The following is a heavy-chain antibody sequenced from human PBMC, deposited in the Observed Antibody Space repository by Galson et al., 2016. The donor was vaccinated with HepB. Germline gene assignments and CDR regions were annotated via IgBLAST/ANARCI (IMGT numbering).Heavy chain of an antibody. CDR2: YYYTGQT. J-gene: IGHJ4*01. V-gene: IGHV4-39*01. D-gene: IGHD6-19*01. Sequence: ETLSLTCTVSGDSVSNRYFYWGWFRQPPGKVLEWIGTYYYTGQTFYNASLNSRVTISADTSYMQFSLKLRPVTAADTSVYYCVRHGPERGWSAPNWGRGALVTVSS. CDR3: VRHGPERGWSAPN. CDR1: GDSVSNRYFY.